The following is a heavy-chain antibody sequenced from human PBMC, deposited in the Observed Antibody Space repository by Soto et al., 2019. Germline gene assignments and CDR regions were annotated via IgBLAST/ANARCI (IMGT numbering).Heavy chain of an antibody. Sequence: EVQLVESGGGLVQPGGSLRLSCAASGFAFSIYWMNWVRQVPGKGLVWVSHISPDGGSTIYADSVKGRFTISRDNAKNTLYLQMDSLSADDTAVYYCARENWNNDYWGQGTLVTVSS. D-gene: IGHD1-1*01. V-gene: IGHV3-74*01. J-gene: IGHJ4*02. CDR2: ISPDGGST. CDR1: GFAFSIYW. CDR3: ARENWNNDY.